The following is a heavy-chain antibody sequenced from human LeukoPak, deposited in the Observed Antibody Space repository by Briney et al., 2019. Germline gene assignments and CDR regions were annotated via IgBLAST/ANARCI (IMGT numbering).Heavy chain of an antibody. CDR2: ISYDGSNK. Sequence: GGSLRLSCAASGFTFSSYGMHWVRQAPGKGLEWVAVISYDGSNKYYADSVKGRFTISRDNSKNTLYLQMNSLRAEDTAVYYCAKDRGPMDVWGKGTTVTVSS. CDR3: AKDRGPMDV. J-gene: IGHJ6*04. V-gene: IGHV3-30*18. CDR1: GFTFSSYG.